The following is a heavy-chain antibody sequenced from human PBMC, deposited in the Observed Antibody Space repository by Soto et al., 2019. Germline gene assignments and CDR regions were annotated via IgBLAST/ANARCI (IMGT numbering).Heavy chain of an antibody. J-gene: IGHJ6*02. CDR2: INHSGST. CDR3: ARGPSYYDILTGYQYGYYYYGMDV. V-gene: IGHV4-34*01. Sequence: TSETLSLTCAVYGGSFSGYYWSWIRQPPGKGLEWIGEINHSGSTNYNPSLKSRVTISVDTSKNQFSLKLSSVTAADTAVYYCARGPSYYDILTGYQYGYYYYGMDVWGQGTTVTVSS. CDR1: GGSFSGYY. D-gene: IGHD3-9*01.